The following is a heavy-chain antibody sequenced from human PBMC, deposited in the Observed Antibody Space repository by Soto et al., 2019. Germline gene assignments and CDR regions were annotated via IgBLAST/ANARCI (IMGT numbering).Heavy chain of an antibody. Sequence: GASVKVSCKASGYTFTSYGISWVRQAPGQGLEWMGWISAYNGNTNYAQKLQGRVTMTTDTSTSTAYMELRSLRSDDTAVYYCARLTSEYSSGWHYYYYNYMDVWGKGTTVTVSS. J-gene: IGHJ6*03. CDR3: ARLTSEYSSGWHYYYYNYMDV. D-gene: IGHD6-19*01. V-gene: IGHV1-18*01. CDR1: GYTFTSYG. CDR2: ISAYNGNT.